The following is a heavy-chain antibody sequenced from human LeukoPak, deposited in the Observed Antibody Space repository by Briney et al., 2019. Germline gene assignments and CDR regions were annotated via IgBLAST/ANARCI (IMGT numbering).Heavy chain of an antibody. Sequence: GGSLRLSCAASGFTFSNYGMHWIRQAPGKGLEWVAVVSSDGSIDYYADSVRGRFTVSRDNSKNTMFLQFNTLRPEDTAVYYCAREGMGTTFSAWFDPWGQGTLVTVSS. CDR3: AREGMGTTFSAWFDP. CDR1: GFTFSNYG. J-gene: IGHJ5*02. D-gene: IGHD1-7*01. CDR2: VSSDGSID. V-gene: IGHV3-30*03.